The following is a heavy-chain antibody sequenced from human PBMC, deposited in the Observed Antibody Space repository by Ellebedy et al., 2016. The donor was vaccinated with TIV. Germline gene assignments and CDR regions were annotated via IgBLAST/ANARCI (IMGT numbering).Heavy chain of an antibody. D-gene: IGHD5-18*01. Sequence: GESLKISCVASGFIFSDHRMSWVRQAPGKGLEWVSAISGSGGSTYYADSVKGRFTISRDNSKNTLYLQMNSLRAEDTAVYYCARANTAMVRRNHMDVWGQGTTVTVSS. V-gene: IGHV3-23*01. J-gene: IGHJ6*02. CDR1: GFIFSDHR. CDR2: ISGSGGST. CDR3: ARANTAMVRRNHMDV.